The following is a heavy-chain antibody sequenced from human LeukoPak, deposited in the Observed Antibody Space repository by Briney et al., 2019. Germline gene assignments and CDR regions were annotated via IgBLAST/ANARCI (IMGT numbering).Heavy chain of an antibody. Sequence: KLGASLQISCKGSGERFTTYWIGCVRQLPGKGLEWMGIIFPSADTRYSPSFQGQVTISADKYINTAYLQWNSLKASDTAMYYCARINDYGGLGQDYWGQGTLVTVSS. J-gene: IGHJ4*02. CDR3: ARINDYGGLGQDY. CDR2: IFPSADT. V-gene: IGHV5-51*01. D-gene: IGHD4-23*01. CDR1: GERFTTYW.